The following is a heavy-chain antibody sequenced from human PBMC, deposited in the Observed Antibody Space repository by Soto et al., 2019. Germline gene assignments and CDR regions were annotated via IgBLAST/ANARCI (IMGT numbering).Heavy chain of an antibody. Sequence: SQTLSLTCVISGDSVSSNSAAWNWIRQSPSRGLEWLGRTYYRSKWYNDYAVSVKSRITINPDTSKNQFSLQLNSVTPEDTAVYYCARGALIAVAGTRYYYYYGMDVWGQGTTVTVSS. CDR3: ARGALIAVAGTRYYYYYGMDV. CDR2: TYYRSKWYN. D-gene: IGHD6-19*01. J-gene: IGHJ6*02. V-gene: IGHV6-1*01. CDR1: GDSVSSNSAA.